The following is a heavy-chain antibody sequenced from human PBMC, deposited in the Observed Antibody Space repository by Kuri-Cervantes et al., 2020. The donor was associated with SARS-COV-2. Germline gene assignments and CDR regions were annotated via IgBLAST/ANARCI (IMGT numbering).Heavy chain of an antibody. D-gene: IGHD3-22*01. CDR3: ARMYYYDSKALDY. Sequence: GESLKISCAASGFTFSSYAMSWVRQAPGKGLEWVSAISGSGGSTYYADSVKGRFTISRDNSKNTLYLQMNSLRAEDTAVYYCARMYYYDSKALDYWGQGTLVTGSS. CDR2: ISGSGGST. V-gene: IGHV3-23*01. J-gene: IGHJ4*02. CDR1: GFTFSSYA.